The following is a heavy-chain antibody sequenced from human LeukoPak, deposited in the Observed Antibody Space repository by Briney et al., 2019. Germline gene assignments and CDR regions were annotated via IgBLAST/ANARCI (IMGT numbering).Heavy chain of an antibody. D-gene: IGHD2-2*01. J-gene: IGHJ4*02. CDR2: IYYSGST. V-gene: IGHV4-59*08. Sequence: SETLSLTCTVSGDSINIYYWTWIRQPPGKGLEWIGYIYYSGSTNYNPSLKSRVTISVDTSKNQFSLKLDSVTAADTAVYYCARQVPYTSRPDYWGQGTLVTVSA. CDR1: GDSINIYY. CDR3: ARQVPYTSRPDY.